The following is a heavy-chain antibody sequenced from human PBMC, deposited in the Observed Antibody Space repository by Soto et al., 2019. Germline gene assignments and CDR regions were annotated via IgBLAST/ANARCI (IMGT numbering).Heavy chain of an antibody. CDR2: INPNGGAT. CDR3: ARAIEKFYYFYYGMDV. CDR1: GYTFTGYY. Sequence: VASVKVSCKASGYTFTGYYIHWMRQAPGQGLEWMGWINPNGGATNYAQNFQGRVTMTMDTSITTAYMEVRRLKSDDTALYYCARAIEKFYYFYYGMDVWGQGTTVTVSS. J-gene: IGHJ6*02. V-gene: IGHV1-2*02.